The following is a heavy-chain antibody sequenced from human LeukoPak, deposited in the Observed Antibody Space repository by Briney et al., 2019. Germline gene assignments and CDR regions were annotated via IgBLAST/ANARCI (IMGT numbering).Heavy chain of an antibody. D-gene: IGHD6-13*01. CDR2: INPNSGGT. CDR1: GYTFTGYY. Sequence: ASVKVSCKASGYTFTGYYMHWVRQAPGQGLEWMGWINPNSGGTNYAQKFQGRVTMTRDTSISTAYMELRSLRSDDTAVYYCARYGYSSSWYYEGPAEYFQHWGQGTLVTVSS. V-gene: IGHV1-2*02. J-gene: IGHJ1*01. CDR3: ARYGYSSSWYYEGPAEYFQH.